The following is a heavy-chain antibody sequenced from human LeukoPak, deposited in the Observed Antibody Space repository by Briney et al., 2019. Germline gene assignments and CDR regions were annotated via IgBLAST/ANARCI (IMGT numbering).Heavy chain of an antibody. CDR2: IYYSGST. D-gene: IGHD1-14*01. CDR3: ASRTLRNWYFDL. Sequence: PSETLSLTCTVSGGSISSYYWSWIRQPPGKGLEWIGYIYYSGSTNYNPSLKSRVTISVDTSMNQFSLKLSSVTAADTAVYYYASRTLRNWYFDLWGRGTLVTVSS. CDR1: GGSISSYY. J-gene: IGHJ2*01. V-gene: IGHV4-59*01.